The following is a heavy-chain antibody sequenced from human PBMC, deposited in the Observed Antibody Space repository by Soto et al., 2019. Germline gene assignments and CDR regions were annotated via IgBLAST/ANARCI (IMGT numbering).Heavy chain of an antibody. D-gene: IGHD3-3*01. CDR3: ARREIRFLSLDY. J-gene: IGHJ4*02. Sequence: SETLSLTCTVSGGSISSYYWSWIRQPPGKGLEWIGYIYYSGSTNYNPSLKSRVTISVDTSKNQFSLKLSSVTAADTAVYYCARREIRFLSLDYWGQGTLVTVSS. CDR2: IYYSGST. V-gene: IGHV4-59*01. CDR1: GGSISSYY.